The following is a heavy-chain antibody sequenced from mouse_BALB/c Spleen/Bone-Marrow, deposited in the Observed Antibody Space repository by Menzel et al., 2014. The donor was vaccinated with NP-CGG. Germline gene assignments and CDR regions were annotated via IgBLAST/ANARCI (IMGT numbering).Heavy chain of an antibody. CDR2: INPGSGGT. Sequence: QVQLQQSGAELVRPGTSVKVSCKASGYAFTNYLIEWVKQRPGQGLEWIGVINPGSGGTNYNEKLKGKATLTADKSSSTAYMQLSSLTADDSAVYCCARRITVVVPPAYWGQGTLVTVSA. J-gene: IGHJ3*01. CDR1: GYAFTNYL. CDR3: ARRITVVVPPAY. D-gene: IGHD1-1*01. V-gene: IGHV1-54*01.